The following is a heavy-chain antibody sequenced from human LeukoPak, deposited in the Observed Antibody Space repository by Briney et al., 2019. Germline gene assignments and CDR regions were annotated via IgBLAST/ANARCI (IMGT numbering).Heavy chain of an antibody. CDR3: ASEFGYSENC. J-gene: IGHJ4*02. CDR1: GFTFRTHW. CDR2: INSDGSST. V-gene: IGHV3-74*01. Sequence: GGSLRLSCAASGFTFRTHWMNWVRQAPGKGLVWVSHINSDGSSTNYADSVKGRFTMSRDNAKNTLYLQMNSLRAEDTAVYYCASEFGYSENCWGQGTLVTVSS. D-gene: IGHD5-24*01.